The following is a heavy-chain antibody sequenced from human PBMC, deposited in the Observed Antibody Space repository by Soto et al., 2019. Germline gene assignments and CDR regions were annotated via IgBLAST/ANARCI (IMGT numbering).Heavy chain of an antibody. J-gene: IGHJ4*02. CDR2: IYWDDDK. Sequence: QITLKESGPTLVKPTQTLTLTCTFSGFSLSTSGVGVGWIRQPPGKALEWLALIYWDDDKRYSPSLKSRLTHQEYTHKHQVVHTKTNMAPVDTDTYFCAHIMVRGHVFDYWGQGTLVNVSS. V-gene: IGHV2-5*02. CDR1: GFSLSTSGVG. D-gene: IGHD3-10*01. CDR3: AHIMVRGHVFDY.